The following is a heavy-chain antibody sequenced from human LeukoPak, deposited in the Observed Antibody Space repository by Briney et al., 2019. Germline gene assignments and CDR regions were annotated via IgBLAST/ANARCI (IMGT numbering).Heavy chain of an antibody. D-gene: IGHD6-6*01. V-gene: IGHV3-48*03. CDR1: GFTFGSYE. Sequence: GGSLRLSCAASGFTFGSYEMMWVRQAPGKGLERIAYISGRATTIYYADSVKGRFTISRDNAKNTLYLQMNSLRAEDTAVYYCARSGGSSSLGYWGQGTLVTVSS. J-gene: IGHJ4*02. CDR2: ISGRATTI. CDR3: ARSGGSSSLGY.